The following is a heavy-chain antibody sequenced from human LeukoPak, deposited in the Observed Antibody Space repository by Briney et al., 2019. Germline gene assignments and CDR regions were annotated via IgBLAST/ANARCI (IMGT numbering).Heavy chain of an antibody. J-gene: IGHJ4*02. Sequence: GGSLRLSCAASGFTFSDYYMSWIRQAPGKGLEWVSHISSSGSTIYYADSVKGRFTISRDNAKNSLYLQMNSLRAEDTAVYYCARHITGTTRSVDYWGQGTLVTVSS. V-gene: IGHV3-11*01. CDR3: ARHITGTTRSVDY. CDR2: ISSSGSTI. CDR1: GFTFSDYY. D-gene: IGHD1-7*01.